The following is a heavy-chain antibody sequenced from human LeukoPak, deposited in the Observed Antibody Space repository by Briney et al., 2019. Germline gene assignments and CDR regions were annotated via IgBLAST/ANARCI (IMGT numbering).Heavy chain of an antibody. D-gene: IGHD4-23*01. V-gene: IGHV3-11*01. CDR1: GLSFSDSY. Sequence: GGSLRLSCVVSGLSFSDSYMTWIRQTPGMGLESLAYISGMGHDIYYADSVKGRFTISRDNAKNSLYLQMNSLRPEDTALYYCSTGPRSLPYWGPGALVTVSS. J-gene: IGHJ4*01. CDR3: STGPRSLPY. CDR2: ISGMGHDI.